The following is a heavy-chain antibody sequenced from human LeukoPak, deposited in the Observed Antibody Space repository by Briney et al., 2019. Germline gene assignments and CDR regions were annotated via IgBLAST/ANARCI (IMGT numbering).Heavy chain of an antibody. V-gene: IGHV3-66*01. D-gene: IGHD1-1*01. J-gene: IGHJ6*02. Sequence: PGGSLRLSCAASGFTVNSNYMSWVRQAPGKGLEWISIIYAVGSTYYADSVRGRFTISRDNSKNTLYLQMNSLRAEDTAVYFCARDMYDWTYDHYYFYGMDVWGQGTTVTVSS. CDR2: IYAVGST. CDR3: ARDMYDWTYDHYYFYGMDV. CDR1: GFTVNSNY.